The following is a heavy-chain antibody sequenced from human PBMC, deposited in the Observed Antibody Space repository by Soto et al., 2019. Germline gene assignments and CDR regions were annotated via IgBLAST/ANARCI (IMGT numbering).Heavy chain of an antibody. CDR1: GGSISTTFYY. Sequence: QLRLLESGPGVVKPAETLPLTCTVSGGSISTTFYYWGWIRQSPGKGLEWIGTVFYNGKTFYSPSLHSRISISVDTSENQFSLRLTSVTAADTAVYYCARHPINDDNYPAEVNFWGQGTLVTVSS. J-gene: IGHJ1*01. V-gene: IGHV4-39*01. D-gene: IGHD1-1*01. CDR2: VFYNGKT. CDR3: ARHPINDDNYPAEVNF.